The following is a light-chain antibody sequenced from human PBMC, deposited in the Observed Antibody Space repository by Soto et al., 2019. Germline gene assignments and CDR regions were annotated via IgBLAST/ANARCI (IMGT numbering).Light chain of an antibody. CDR2: VGTGGIVG. V-gene: IGLV9-49*01. CDR3: GAYHGSGSNFVVV. CDR1: SGYSNYK. J-gene: IGLJ2*01. Sequence: QLVLTQPASASASLGASVTLTCTLSSGYSNYKVDWYQQRPGKGPRFVMRVGTGGIVGSKGDGIPDRFSVLGSGLNRYLTIKNIQEEDESDYHCGAYHGSGSNFVVVFGGGTKLTVL.